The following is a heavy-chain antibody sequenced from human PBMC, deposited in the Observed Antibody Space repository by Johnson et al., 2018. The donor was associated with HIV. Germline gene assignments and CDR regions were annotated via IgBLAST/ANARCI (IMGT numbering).Heavy chain of an antibody. Sequence: QMLLVESGGGVVQPGRSLRLSCAASGFTFSSYAMHWVRQAPGKGLEWVAVISYDGSNKYYADSVKGRFTISRDNSKNTLYLQMNSLSAEDTAVYYCAREGGQWLVLVDAFDIWGQGTMVTVSS. CDR1: GFTFSSYA. CDR3: AREGGQWLVLVDAFDI. CDR2: ISYDGSNK. V-gene: IGHV3-30-3*01. D-gene: IGHD6-19*01. J-gene: IGHJ3*02.